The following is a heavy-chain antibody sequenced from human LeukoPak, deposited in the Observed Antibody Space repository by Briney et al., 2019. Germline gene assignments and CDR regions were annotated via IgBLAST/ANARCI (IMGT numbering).Heavy chain of an antibody. V-gene: IGHV1-8*03. CDR2: NSGNT. D-gene: IGHD6-13*01. Sequence: NSGNTGYAQKFQGRVTITRNTSISTAYMELSSLRSEDTAVYYCARGTRIAAAGTVRFALGYWGQGTLVTVSS. CDR3: ARGTRIAAAGTVRFALGY. J-gene: IGHJ4*02.